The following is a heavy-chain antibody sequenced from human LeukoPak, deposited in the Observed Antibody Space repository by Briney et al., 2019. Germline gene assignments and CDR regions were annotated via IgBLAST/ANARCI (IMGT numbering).Heavy chain of an antibody. J-gene: IGHJ4*02. Sequence: PSQTLSLTCTVSGGSISSGGYYWSWIRQPPGKGLEWIGYIYYSGSTNYNPSLKSRVTISVDTSKNQFSLKLSSVTAADTAVYYCAREAYDSSGYAVDWGQGTLVTVSS. CDR2: IYYSGST. CDR1: GGSISSGGYY. D-gene: IGHD3-22*01. V-gene: IGHV4-61*08. CDR3: AREAYDSSGYAVD.